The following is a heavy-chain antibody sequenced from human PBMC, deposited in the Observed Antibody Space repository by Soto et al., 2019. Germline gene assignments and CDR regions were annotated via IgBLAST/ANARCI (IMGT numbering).Heavy chain of an antibody. V-gene: IGHV4-34*12. Sequence: SETLSLTRAIYGASLGGFHWTWLRQAPGKGLEWIGELIQGGSTNYNPSLKSRVTFSLGTSENQFPLHLMYVTAADTAVYWCARSPLGDDYVRQTWLEAGDSFDVGGRGTLVTASS. D-gene: IGHD3-16*01. CDR3: ARSPLGDDYVRQTWLEAGDSFDV. CDR1: GASLGGFH. CDR2: LIQGGST. J-gene: IGHJ3*01.